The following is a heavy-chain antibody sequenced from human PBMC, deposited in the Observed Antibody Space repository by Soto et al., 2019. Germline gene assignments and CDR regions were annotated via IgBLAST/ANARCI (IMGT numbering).Heavy chain of an antibody. D-gene: IGHD3-22*01. CDR1: GFTFSTDA. V-gene: IGHV3-30-3*01. Sequence: QVQLVESGGGVVQPGRSLRLSCAASGFTFSTDAMYWVRQAPGKGLEWVAIISCDGSNKYYADSVKGRFTISRDNSKNALYLQMNSMRAEDAAVYYCARGQVLDYYDSSGYNNYYFDFWGQGTMVTVSS. J-gene: IGHJ4*02. CDR2: ISCDGSNK. CDR3: ARGQVLDYYDSSGYNNYYFDF.